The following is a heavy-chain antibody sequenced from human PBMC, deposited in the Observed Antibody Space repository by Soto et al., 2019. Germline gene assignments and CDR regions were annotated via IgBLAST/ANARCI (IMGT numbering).Heavy chain of an antibody. CDR2: INPNSGGT. Sequence: ASLKVSCKASGYTFTGYYMHWVRQAPGQGLEWMGWINPNSGGTNYAQKFQGRVTITADKFTGTAYMELTRLRSDDTAVYYCAGDPDSHYNDSHAYSYPWGQGTLVTVSS. CDR3: AGDPDSHYNDSHAYSYP. J-gene: IGHJ5*02. D-gene: IGHD3-22*01. V-gene: IGHV1-2*02. CDR1: GYTFTGYY.